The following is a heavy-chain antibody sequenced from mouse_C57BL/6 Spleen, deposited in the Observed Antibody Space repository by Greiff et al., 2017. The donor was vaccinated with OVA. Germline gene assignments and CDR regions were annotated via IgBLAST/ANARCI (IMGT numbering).Heavy chain of an antibody. J-gene: IGHJ4*01. Sequence: QVQLQQPGAELVKPGASVKMSCKASGYTFTSYWITWVKQRPGQGLEWIGDIYPGSGSTNYNEKFKSKATLTVDTSSSTAYMQLSSLTSEDSAVYYCAREDLITTVGMDYWGQGTSVTVSS. V-gene: IGHV1-55*01. CDR1: GYTFTSYW. D-gene: IGHD1-1*01. CDR3: AREDLITTVGMDY. CDR2: IYPGSGST.